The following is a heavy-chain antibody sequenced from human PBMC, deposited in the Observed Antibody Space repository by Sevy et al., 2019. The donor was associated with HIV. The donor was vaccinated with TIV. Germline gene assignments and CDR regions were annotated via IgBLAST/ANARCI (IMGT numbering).Heavy chain of an antibody. J-gene: IGHJ4*02. CDR2: TYYRGST. D-gene: IGHD2-2*01. CDR1: GGSVRSSPYY. V-gene: IGHV4-39*01. Sequence: SETLSLTCSVSGGSVRSSPYYWGWIRQSPGKGLEWIGSTYYRGSTYYNPSLKSRVMISVDTSRSQFSLKLNSVTAADTAVYYCAASLPLNVVCSSTSCYGAFDYWGQGTAVTVSS. CDR3: AASLPLNVVCSSTSCYGAFDY.